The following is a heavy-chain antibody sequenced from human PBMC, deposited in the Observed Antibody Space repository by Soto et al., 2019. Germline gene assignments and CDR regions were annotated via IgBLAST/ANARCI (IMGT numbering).Heavy chain of an antibody. J-gene: IGHJ4*02. D-gene: IGHD2-2*01. V-gene: IGHV3-30*18. CDR2: ISYDGSNK. Sequence: QVQLVESGGGVVQPGRSLRLSCAASGFTFSSYGMHWVRQAPGKGLEWVAVISYDGSNKYYADSVKGRFIISRDNSKNTLYLQMNSLRAEDTAVYYCAKGTAYGYWGQGTLVTVSS. CDR1: GFTFSSYG. CDR3: AKGTAYGY.